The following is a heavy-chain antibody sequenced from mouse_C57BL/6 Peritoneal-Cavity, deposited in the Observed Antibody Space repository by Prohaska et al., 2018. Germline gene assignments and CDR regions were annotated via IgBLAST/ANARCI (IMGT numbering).Heavy chain of an antibody. CDR1: GFNIKAYY. D-gene: IGHD2-2*01. CDR3: AKWLGAWFAY. Sequence: EVQLQQSGAELVKPGASVKLSCTASGFNIKAYYMHWVKQRTEQGLEWIGRIDPEDGETKYAPKFQSKATITADTSSNTAYLQLSSLTSEDTAVYYCAKWLGAWFAYWGQGTLVTVSA. V-gene: IGHV14-2*01. CDR2: IDPEDGET. J-gene: IGHJ3*01.